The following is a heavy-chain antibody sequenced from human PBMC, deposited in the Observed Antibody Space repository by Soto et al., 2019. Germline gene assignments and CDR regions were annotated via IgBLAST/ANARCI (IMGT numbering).Heavy chain of an antibody. J-gene: IGHJ5*01. Sequence: GGSLRLSCVASGFNFSDHGIHWVRQAPGKGLEWVAGISHGGSYKYYGDSVKGRFAISRDNSMSTVYLEMNSLRPDDTALYYCTRDNGDLVLVTARSGHWFDPWGRGTLVTVS. CDR2: ISHGGSYK. V-gene: IGHV3-30*03. D-gene: IGHD2-21*02. CDR1: GFNFSDHG. CDR3: TRDNGDLVLVTARSGHWFDP.